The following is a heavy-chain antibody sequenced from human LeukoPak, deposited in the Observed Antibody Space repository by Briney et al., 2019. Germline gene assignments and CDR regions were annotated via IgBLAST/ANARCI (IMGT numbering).Heavy chain of an antibody. CDR3: ARPDCSGSGCKLLPF. Sequence: GESLKISCQGSGYSFSSYWINWVRQMPGRGHVWGGRIDPSDSYINYRPSFQGHVTISADKSIGTAYLQWSSLTASDTAIYYCARPDCSGSGCKLLPFWGQGTLVTVSS. CDR1: GYSFSSYW. J-gene: IGHJ4*02. CDR2: IDPSDSYI. V-gene: IGHV5-10-1*01. D-gene: IGHD3-22*01.